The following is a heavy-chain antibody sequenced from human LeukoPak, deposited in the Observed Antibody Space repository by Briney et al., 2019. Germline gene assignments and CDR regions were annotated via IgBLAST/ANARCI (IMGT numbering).Heavy chain of an antibody. CDR1: GFTFRSHA. J-gene: IGHJ4*02. CDR2: IYENGGTT. Sequence: GGSLRLSCVGSGFTFRSHAMSWVRQAPEKGLEFVSGIYENGGTTYYADSVKGRFSISRDNSKNTLYLQMNSLRDEDTAVYYCARSPTVVSPVDYWGQGTLVTVSS. CDR3: ARSPTVVSPVDY. D-gene: IGHD4-23*01. V-gene: IGHV3-23*01.